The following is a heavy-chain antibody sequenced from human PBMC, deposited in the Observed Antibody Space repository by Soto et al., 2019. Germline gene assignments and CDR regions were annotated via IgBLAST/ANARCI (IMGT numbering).Heavy chain of an antibody. CDR2: TSYDGSKK. CDR1: GFRFKSFV. D-gene: IGHD3-16*01. V-gene: IGHV3-30*19. J-gene: IGHJ5*02. Sequence: QLQLVESGGGVVQPGTSLRLSCAASGFRFKSFVMHWVRQAPGKGLEWVAFTSYDGSKKDYGDSVQGRFTVSTDNSQNTLLLQMEFLRPEDTALYYFARWGTTGGCDLCGPGTRVSVSS. CDR3: ARWGTTGGCDL.